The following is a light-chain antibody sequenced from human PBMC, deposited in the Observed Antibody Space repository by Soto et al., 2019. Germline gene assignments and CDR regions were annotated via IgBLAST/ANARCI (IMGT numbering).Light chain of an antibody. CDR1: QSVGNNY. V-gene: IGKV3-20*01. J-gene: IGKJ4*01. Sequence: IVLTQPPGTLSLSPGERATLSCRASQSVGNNYLAWYQQKPGQAPRFLIYDASSRATGIPDRFRGSGSGTDFTLTISRLEPEDFAVYYCQQYGSTPLTFGGGTKVEIK. CDR3: QQYGSTPLT. CDR2: DAS.